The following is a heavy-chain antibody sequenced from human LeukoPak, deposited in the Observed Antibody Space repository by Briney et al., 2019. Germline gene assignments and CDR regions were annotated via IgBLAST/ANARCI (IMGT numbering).Heavy chain of an antibody. J-gene: IGHJ4*02. CDR2: IIPIFGTA. CDR1: GGTFSSYA. Sequence: ASVKVSCKASGGTFSSYAISWVRQAPGQGLEWMGGIIPIFGTANYAQKFQGRVTITADESTSTAYMELSSLRSEDTAVYYCARGYYDILTGYYRALDYWGQGTLVTVSP. D-gene: IGHD3-9*01. CDR3: ARGYYDILTGYYRALDY. V-gene: IGHV1-69*13.